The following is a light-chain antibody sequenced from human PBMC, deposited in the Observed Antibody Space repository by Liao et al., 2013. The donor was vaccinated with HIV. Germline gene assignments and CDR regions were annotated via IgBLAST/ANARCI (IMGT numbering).Light chain of an antibody. CDR1: KMGDKY. Sequence: SYELTQPPSVSVSPGQTATITCSGPKMGDKYVSWYQQRPGQSPVLVIYQDAKRPSGIPERFSGSNSGDTATLTINRAEAGDEADYYCQVWDTASDHCVFGTGTKVTVL. V-gene: IGLV3-1*01. CDR2: QDA. CDR3: QVWDTASDHCV. J-gene: IGLJ1*01.